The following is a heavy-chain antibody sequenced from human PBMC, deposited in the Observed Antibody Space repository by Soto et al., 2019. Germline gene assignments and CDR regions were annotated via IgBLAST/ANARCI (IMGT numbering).Heavy chain of an antibody. Sequence: SETLSLTCTVSGGSISSGDYYWSWIRQPPGKGLEWIGYIYYSGSTYYNPSLKSRVTISVDTSKNQFSLKLSSVTAADTAVYYCARDELGYDAHGMDVWGQGTTVTVSS. CDR1: GGSISSGDYY. CDR3: ARDELGYDAHGMDV. J-gene: IGHJ6*02. V-gene: IGHV4-30-4*01. CDR2: IYYSGST. D-gene: IGHD5-12*01.